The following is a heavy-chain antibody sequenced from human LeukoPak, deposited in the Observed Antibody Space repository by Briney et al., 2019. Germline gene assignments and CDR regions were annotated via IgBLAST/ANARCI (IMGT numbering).Heavy chain of an antibody. CDR1: GGSISSSSYY. CDR2: LYYSGST. CDR3: ARRSYYDSSAIFDY. D-gene: IGHD3-22*01. V-gene: IGHV4-39*01. Sequence: SETLSLTCTVSGGSISSSSYYWDWIRQPPGKGLEWIGSLYYSGSTYYNPSLKSRVTISVDTSKNQFSLKLSSVTAADTAVFYCARRSYYDSSAIFDYWGQGTLVTVSS. J-gene: IGHJ4*02.